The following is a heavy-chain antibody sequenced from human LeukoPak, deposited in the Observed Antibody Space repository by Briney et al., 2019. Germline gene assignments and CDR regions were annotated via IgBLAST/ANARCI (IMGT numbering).Heavy chain of an antibody. D-gene: IGHD6-19*01. CDR3: ARVRGGWYNYYYYYMDV. V-gene: IGHV1-2*02. CDR2: INPNSGGT. Sequence: ASVKVSCKASGDTFTGYYIHWVRQAPGQGLECMGWINPNSGGTNYAQKFQGRVTMTRDTSISTAYMELSRLRSDDTAVYYCARVRGGWYNYYYYYMDVWGKGTTVTVSS. CDR1: GDTFTGYY. J-gene: IGHJ6*03.